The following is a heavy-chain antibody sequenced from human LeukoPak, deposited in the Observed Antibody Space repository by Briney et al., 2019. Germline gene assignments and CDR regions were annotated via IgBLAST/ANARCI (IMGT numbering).Heavy chain of an antibody. CDR1: GGSVSNDNYY. CDR3: ARVRGSNWFDP. V-gene: IGHV4-61*01. D-gene: IGHD3-16*01. Sequence: PSETLSLTCTVSGGSVSNDNYYWSWIRQPPGNGLGWIGYIYYSGSTNYNPSLKSRVTISVDTSKNQFSLKLTSVTAADTAVYYCARVRGSNWFDPWGQGTLVTVSS. CDR2: IYYSGST. J-gene: IGHJ5*02.